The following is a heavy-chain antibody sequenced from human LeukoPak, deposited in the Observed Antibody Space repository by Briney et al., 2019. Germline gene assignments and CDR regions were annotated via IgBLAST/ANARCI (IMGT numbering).Heavy chain of an antibody. D-gene: IGHD6-13*01. J-gene: IGHJ5*02. V-gene: IGHV4-59*08. CDR1: GGSISSYC. CDR2: IYYSGST. CDR3: ARHIGIAAAGMNWFDP. Sequence: SETLSLTCTVSGGSISSYCWSWIRQPPGKGLEWIGYIYYSGSTNYNPSLKSRVTISVDTSKNQFSLKLSSVTAADTAVYYCARHIGIAAAGMNWFDPWGQGTLVTVSS.